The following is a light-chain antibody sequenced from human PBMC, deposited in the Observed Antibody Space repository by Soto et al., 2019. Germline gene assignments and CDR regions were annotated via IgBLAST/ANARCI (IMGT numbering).Light chain of an antibody. J-gene: IGKJ1*01. CDR3: QHYNSYSEA. CDR1: QTISSW. Sequence: DIQMTQSPSTLSGSVGDRVTITCRASQTISSWLAWYQQKPGKAPKLLISKASTLKSGVPSRFSGSGSGTEFTLTISSLQPDDFAPYDCQHYNSYSEAFGQGTKVELK. V-gene: IGKV1-5*03. CDR2: KAS.